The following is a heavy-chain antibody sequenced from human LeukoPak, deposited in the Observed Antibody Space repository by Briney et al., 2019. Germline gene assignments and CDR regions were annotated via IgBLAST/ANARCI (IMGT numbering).Heavy chain of an antibody. Sequence: PSETLSLTCTVSGGSISSYYWNWIRQPPGKGLEWIGYIYATGSTNYNPSLKSRVTISVDTSKNQFPLNLRSVTAADTAVYYCARHGSVRSPLGPWGQGTLVTVPS. V-gene: IGHV4-4*09. CDR2: IYATGST. J-gene: IGHJ5*02. CDR1: GGSISSYY. CDR3: ARHGSVRSPLGP. D-gene: IGHD3-10*01.